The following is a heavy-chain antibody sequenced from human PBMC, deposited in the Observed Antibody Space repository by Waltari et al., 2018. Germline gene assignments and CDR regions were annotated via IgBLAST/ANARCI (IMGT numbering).Heavy chain of an antibody. V-gene: IGHV7-4-1*02. CDR2: INPNTGNP. CDR3: ARTTPDEGRRDIRSNWFDP. J-gene: IGHJ5*02. D-gene: IGHD2-15*01. Sequence: QVRLVQSGSELKKPGASVRVSCKASGYTFTRHAISWLRQAPGQRLEWMGWINPNTGNPTYVDGFAGRFVFSSDTSVTTAYLQINSLKAEDTAVYYCARTTPDEGRRDIRSNWFDPWGQGTLVTVSS. CDR1: GYTFTRHA.